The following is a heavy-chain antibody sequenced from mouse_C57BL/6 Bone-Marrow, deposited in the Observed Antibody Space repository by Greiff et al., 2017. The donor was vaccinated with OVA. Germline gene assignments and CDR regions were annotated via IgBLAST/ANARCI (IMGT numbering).Heavy chain of an antibody. CDR1: GFTFSSYG. CDR3: ARQGKKSYYGSKAMDY. CDR2: ISSGGSYT. V-gene: IGHV5-6*01. Sequence: EVQLVESGGDLVKPGGSLKLSCAASGFTFSSYGMSWVRQTPDKRLEWVATISSGGSYTYYPDSVKGRSTISRDNAKNTLYLQMSSLKSEDTAMYYCARQGKKSYYGSKAMDYWGQGTSVTVSS. D-gene: IGHD1-1*01. J-gene: IGHJ4*01.